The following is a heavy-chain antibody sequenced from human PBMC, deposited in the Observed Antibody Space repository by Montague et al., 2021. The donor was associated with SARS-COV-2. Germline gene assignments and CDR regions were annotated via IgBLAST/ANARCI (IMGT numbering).Heavy chain of an antibody. CDR1: GFSLSTSGVG. V-gene: IGHV2-5*02. D-gene: IGHD1-26*01. CDR3: AHRRGLLLSDAFDT. CDR2: IYWDDDK. Sequence: PALVKPTQTLTLTCTLSGFSLSTSGVGVGWIRQPPGKALEWLALIYWDDDKRYSPSLKSRLTITKDTSKNQVVLTMTNMDPVDTATYYCAHRRGLLLSDAFDTWGQGTMVTVSS. J-gene: IGHJ3*02.